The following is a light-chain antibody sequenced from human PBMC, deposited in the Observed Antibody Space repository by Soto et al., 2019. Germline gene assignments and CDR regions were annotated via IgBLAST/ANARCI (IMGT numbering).Light chain of an antibody. V-gene: IGLV1-44*01. CDR3: AAWDGSRNGLL. Sequence: QSVLTQPPSASGTPGQRVTISCSGSYSNIGTNTVNWYQQLPGTAPKLLIYSDNQRPSGVPDRFSGSKSGTSASLAISGLQSEDETDYYCAAWDGSRNGLLFGGGTKLTVL. CDR2: SDN. J-gene: IGLJ2*01. CDR1: YSNIGTNT.